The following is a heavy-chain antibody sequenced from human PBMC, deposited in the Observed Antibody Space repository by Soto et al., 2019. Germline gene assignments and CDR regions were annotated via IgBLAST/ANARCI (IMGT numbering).Heavy chain of an antibody. V-gene: IGHV4-61*08. Sequence: SETLSLTCTVSGGSISSGDYYWSWIRQPPGKGLEWIGYIYYSGSTNYNPSLKSRVTISVDTSKNQFSLKLSSVTAADTAVYYWARRYGRTLDYWGQGTLVTVSS. D-gene: IGHD4-17*01. J-gene: IGHJ4*02. CDR3: ARRYGRTLDY. CDR1: GGSISSGDYY. CDR2: IYYSGST.